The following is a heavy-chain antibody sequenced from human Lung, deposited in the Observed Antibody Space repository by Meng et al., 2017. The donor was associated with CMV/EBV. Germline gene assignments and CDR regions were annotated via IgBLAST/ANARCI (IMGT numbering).Heavy chain of an antibody. CDR2: INPNSGGT. V-gene: IGHV1-2*02. CDR1: GYTFTGYY. D-gene: IGHD2-2*01. CDR3: ARGGCSSTSCYVSWFDP. Sequence: SXXVSXXASGYTFTGYYMHWVRQAPGQGLEWMGWINPNSGGTNYAQKFQGRVTMTRDTSISTAYMELSRLRSDDTAVYYCARGGCSSTSCYVSWFDPWGQGXLLTVSS. J-gene: IGHJ5*02.